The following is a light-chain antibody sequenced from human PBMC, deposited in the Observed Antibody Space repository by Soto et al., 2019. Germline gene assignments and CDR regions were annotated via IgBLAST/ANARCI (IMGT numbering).Light chain of an antibody. CDR1: QSISGY. CDR3: QQSYSIPPLT. CDR2: AAS. V-gene: IGKV1-39*01. Sequence: DIHMTQSPSSLSASIGDRVTITFRASQSISGYLNWYQKKSGQAPRLLMYAASSLQSGAPSRFSGSGSGTDFTLTISSLRPEDSAAYYCQQSYSIPPLTFGGGTKVDIK. J-gene: IGKJ4*01.